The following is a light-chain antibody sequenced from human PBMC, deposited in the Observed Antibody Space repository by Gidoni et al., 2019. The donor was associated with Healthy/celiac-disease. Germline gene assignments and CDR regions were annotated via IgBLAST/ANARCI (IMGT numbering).Light chain of an antibody. Sequence: HSLLTQPPSASGPPGPRVTIPCSGSSSNIGSNTVNWYQQLPGTAPKLLVYSNNQRPSGVPDRFSGSKSGTSASLAISGLQYEDEADYYCAAWDDSLNGPVFGGGTKLTVL. J-gene: IGLJ2*01. V-gene: IGLV1-44*01. CDR1: SSNIGSNT. CDR3: AAWDDSLNGPV. CDR2: SNN.